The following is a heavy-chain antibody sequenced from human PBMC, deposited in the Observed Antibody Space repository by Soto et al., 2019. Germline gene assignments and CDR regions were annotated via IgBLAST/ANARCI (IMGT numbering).Heavy chain of an antibody. CDR3: AKDRAYSSGWYTYCFDY. V-gene: IGHV3-23*01. CDR1: GSTFSSYA. D-gene: IGHD6-19*01. CDR2: ISGSGGST. Sequence: GGSLRLSCAASGSTFSSYAMSWVRQAPGKGLEWVSAISGSGGSTYYADSVKGRFTISRDNSKNTLYLQMNSLRAEDTAVYYCAKDRAYSSGWYTYCFDYWGQGTLVTVSS. J-gene: IGHJ4*02.